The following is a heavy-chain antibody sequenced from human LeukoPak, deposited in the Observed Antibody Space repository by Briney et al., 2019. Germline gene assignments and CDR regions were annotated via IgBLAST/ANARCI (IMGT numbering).Heavy chain of an antibody. CDR1: GGSISSGGYY. V-gene: IGHV4-31*03. CDR2: IYYSGST. Sequence: SETLSLTCTVSGGSISSGGYYWSWIRQHPGKGLEWIRYIYYSGSTYYNPSLKSRVTISVDTSKNQFSLKLSSVTAADTAVYYCARDKLYYYGMDVWGQGTTVTVSS. J-gene: IGHJ6*02. CDR3: ARDKLYYYGMDV.